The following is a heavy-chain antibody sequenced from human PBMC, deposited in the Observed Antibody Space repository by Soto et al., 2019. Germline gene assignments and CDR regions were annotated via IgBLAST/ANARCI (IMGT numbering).Heavy chain of an antibody. D-gene: IGHD2-2*01. CDR3: ARGYIERAGYCSSTSCYEDYYYGMDV. CDR2: IIPIFGTA. Sequence: SVKVSCKASGGTFSSYAISWVRQAPGQGLEWMGGIIPIFGTANYAQKFQGRATITADESTSTAYMELSSLRSEDTAVYYWARGYIERAGYCSSTSCYEDYYYGMDVCGQGTTVTVS. CDR1: GGTFSSYA. J-gene: IGHJ6*02. V-gene: IGHV1-69*13.